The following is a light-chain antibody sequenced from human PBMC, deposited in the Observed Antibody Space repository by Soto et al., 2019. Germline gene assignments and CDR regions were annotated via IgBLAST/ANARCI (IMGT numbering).Light chain of an antibody. Sequence: DIPMTQSPSSLSASVGDRVTITCRASQSISSFLNWYQQKPGKAPNLLIYTASTLQSGVPSRFSGSGSGTDFTLTISSLQPEDFATYYCQQNYNIPRTFGQGTKVEIK. V-gene: IGKV1-39*01. CDR1: QSISSF. CDR2: TAS. J-gene: IGKJ1*01. CDR3: QQNYNIPRT.